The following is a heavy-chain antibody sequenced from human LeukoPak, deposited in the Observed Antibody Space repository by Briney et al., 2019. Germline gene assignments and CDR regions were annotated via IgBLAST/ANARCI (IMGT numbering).Heavy chain of an antibody. CDR1: GGSFSGYY. J-gene: IGHJ6*02. D-gene: IGHD3-10*01. V-gene: IGHV4-34*01. CDR3: ARDHSYYFGSQTSTLDV. CDR2: IYYTGSI. Sequence: SETLSLTCAVYGGSFSGYYWSWIRQPPGEGLEWIGYIYYTGSIDYNPSLKTRLSISLDTSKNQFSLKLTSVTAADTAVYYCARDHSYYFGSQTSTLDVWGQGTAVTVSS.